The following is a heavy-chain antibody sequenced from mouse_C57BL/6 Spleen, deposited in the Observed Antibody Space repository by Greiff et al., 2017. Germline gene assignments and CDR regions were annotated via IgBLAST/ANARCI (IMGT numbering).Heavy chain of an antibody. CDR3: ARTYYYGSSSLYFDY. CDR1: GYTFTSYW. CDR2: INPSNGGT. V-gene: IGHV1-53*01. D-gene: IGHD1-1*01. J-gene: IGHJ2*01. Sequence: QVQLKQPGTELVKPGASVKLSCKASGYTFTSYWMHWVKQRPGQGLEWIGNINPSNGGTNYNEKFKSKATLTVDKSSSTAYMQLSSLTSEDSAVYYSARTYYYGSSSLYFDYWGQGTTLTVSS.